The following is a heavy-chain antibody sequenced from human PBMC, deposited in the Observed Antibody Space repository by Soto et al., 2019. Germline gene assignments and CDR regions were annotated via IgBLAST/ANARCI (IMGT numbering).Heavy chain of an antibody. V-gene: IGHV3-30*18. CDR1: GFTFSSYG. CDR3: AKGLLHYDSSPTFDN. D-gene: IGHD3-22*01. Sequence: GGSLRLSCAASGFTFSSYGMDWVRQAPDKGLEWVAVISYDGSNIFYADSVKGRFTISRDNSKNTLYLQMNSLRVEDTAVYYCAKGLLHYDSSPTFDNWGQGTLVTVSS. J-gene: IGHJ4*02. CDR2: ISYDGSNI.